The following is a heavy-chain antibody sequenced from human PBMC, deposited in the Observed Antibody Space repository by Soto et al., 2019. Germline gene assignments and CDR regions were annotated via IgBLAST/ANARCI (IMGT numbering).Heavy chain of an antibody. CDR2: ISYDGSNK. Sequence: GGSLRLSCAASGFTFSSYGMHWVRQAPGKGLEWVAVISYDGSNKYYADSVKGRFTISRDNSKNTLYLQMNSLRAEDTAVYYCAKDSSSNCLDYWGRGTLVTVSS. CDR1: GFTFSSYG. J-gene: IGHJ4*02. D-gene: IGHD2-15*01. V-gene: IGHV3-30*18. CDR3: AKDSSSNCLDY.